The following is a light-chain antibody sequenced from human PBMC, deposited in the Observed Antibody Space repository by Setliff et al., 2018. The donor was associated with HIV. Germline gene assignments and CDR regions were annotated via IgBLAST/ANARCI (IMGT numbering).Light chain of an antibody. J-gene: IGLJ2*01. Sequence: QSALAQPASVSGSPGQSITISCTGTSSDIGAYKYVPWYQQHPDKAPKLLIYDVNTRPSGISGRFSGSKSGNTASLTISGLQAEDEADYYCSAYTTSSTVLFGGGTKVTVL. CDR2: DVN. CDR1: SSDIGAYKY. V-gene: IGLV2-14*03. CDR3: SAYTTSSTVL.